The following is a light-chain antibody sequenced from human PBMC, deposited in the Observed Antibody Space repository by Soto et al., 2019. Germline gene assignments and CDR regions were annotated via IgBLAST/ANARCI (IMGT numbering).Light chain of an antibody. CDR2: GAS. CDR3: QQYAGSPST. CDR1: QTVTSNY. Sequence: EIVLTQSPGTLSLSPGERATLSCRASQTVTSNYLAWYQRKPGQAPRLLIYGASSMATDIPVRFSGSGSGTDFTLTITRLEPEDFAVYFCQQYAGSPSTFGQGTKVEIK. V-gene: IGKV3-20*01. J-gene: IGKJ1*01.